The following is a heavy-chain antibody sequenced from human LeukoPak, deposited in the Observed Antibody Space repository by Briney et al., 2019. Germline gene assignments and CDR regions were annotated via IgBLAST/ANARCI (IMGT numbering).Heavy chain of an antibody. Sequence: SETLSLTCTVSGDSLTSFYWSWIRQPPGKGLEWIGYIYYSGTTKYNPSLKSRVTISVDTSKNQFSLKLRAVTSADTAVYYGARTYGSSWYSYYFDSWGQGTLVAVSS. CDR2: IYYSGTT. CDR3: ARTYGSSWYSYYFDS. V-gene: IGHV4-59*01. D-gene: IGHD6-13*01. J-gene: IGHJ4*02. CDR1: GDSLTSFY.